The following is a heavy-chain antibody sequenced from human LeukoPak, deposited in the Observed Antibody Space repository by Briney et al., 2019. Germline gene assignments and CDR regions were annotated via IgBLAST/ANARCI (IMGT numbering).Heavy chain of an antibody. J-gene: IGHJ1*01. CDR1: GFTFSSYW. D-gene: IGHD2-2*02. CDR3: ARDPLYCSSTSCYTYEYFQH. CDR2: IKQDGSEK. V-gene: IGHV3-7*01. Sequence: GGSLRLSCAASGFTFSSYWMSWVRQAPGKGLEWVANIKQDGSEKYYVDSVKGRFTISRDNAKNSLYLQMNSLRAEDTAVYYCARDPLYCSSTSCYTYEYFQHWGQGTLVTVSS.